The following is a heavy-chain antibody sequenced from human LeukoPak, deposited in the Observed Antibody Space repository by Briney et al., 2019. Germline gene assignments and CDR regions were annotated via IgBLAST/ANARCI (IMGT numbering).Heavy chain of an antibody. V-gene: IGHV1-2*02. CDR2: INPNSGGT. J-gene: IGHJ4*02. Sequence: ASVKVSCKASGYTFTGYYMHWVRQAPGQGLEWMGWINPNSGGTNYAQTFQGRVTMTRDTSISTAYMELSRLRSDDTAVYYCARSYSSSSPFDYWGQGTLVTVSS. CDR3: ARSYSSSSPFDY. CDR1: GYTFTGYY. D-gene: IGHD6-6*01.